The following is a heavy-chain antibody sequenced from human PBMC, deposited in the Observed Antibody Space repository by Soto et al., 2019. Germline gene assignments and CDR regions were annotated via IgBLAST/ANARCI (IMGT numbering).Heavy chain of an antibody. Sequence: GGSLRLSCAASGFTFSSYGMHWVRQAPGKGLEWVAVIWYDGSNKYYADSVKGRFTISRDNSKNTLYLQMNSLRAEDTAVYYCARDGEVDTALLGYFDYWGQGTLVTVSS. CDR3: ARDGEVDTALLGYFDY. D-gene: IGHD5-18*01. CDR2: IWYDGSNK. V-gene: IGHV3-33*01. CDR1: GFTFSSYG. J-gene: IGHJ4*02.